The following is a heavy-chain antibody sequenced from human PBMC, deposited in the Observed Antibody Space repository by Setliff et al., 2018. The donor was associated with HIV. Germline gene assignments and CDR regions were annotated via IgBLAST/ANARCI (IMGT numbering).Heavy chain of an antibody. CDR1: SGSITSHY. J-gene: IGHJ6*03. V-gene: IGHV4-59*11. CDR2: IHHTGNS. D-gene: IGHD3-3*01. CDR3: ARGVLQYNFWRDRRDYHYMDA. Sequence: SETLSLTCTVPSGSITSHYWSWIRQPPGKGLEWIGYIHHTGNSDYNPSLKSRVTMSIVTSKNQFSLKLTSVTAADTAIYYCARGVLQYNFWRDRRDYHYMDAWGKGTTVTVSS.